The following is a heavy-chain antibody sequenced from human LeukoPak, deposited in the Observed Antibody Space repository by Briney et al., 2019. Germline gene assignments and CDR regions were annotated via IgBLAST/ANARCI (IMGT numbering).Heavy chain of an antibody. Sequence: SVTVSCKASGGTFSSYAISWVRQAPGQGLEWMGGIIPIFGTANYAQKFQGRVTITADESTSTAYMELSSLRSEDTAVYYCARVGPVTGTTGYNPNYYYYGMDVWGQGTTVTVSS. V-gene: IGHV1-69*13. CDR3: ARVGPVTGTTGYNPNYYYYGMDV. D-gene: IGHD1-7*01. CDR1: GGTFSSYA. CDR2: IIPIFGTA. J-gene: IGHJ6*02.